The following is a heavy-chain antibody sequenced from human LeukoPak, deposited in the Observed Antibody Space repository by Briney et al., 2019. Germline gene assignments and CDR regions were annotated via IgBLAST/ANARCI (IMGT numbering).Heavy chain of an antibody. J-gene: IGHJ4*02. Sequence: SETLSLTCAVSRGSFSGYYWTWIRQSPGKGLEWIGEINHSGTTNYNPSLKSRVTISIDTSKNQFSLKLTSVTAADMAVYYCARGPTIDYDILTGYYYFDYWGQGTLVTVSS. CDR3: ARGPTIDYDILTGYYYFDY. CDR2: INHSGTT. V-gene: IGHV4-34*01. CDR1: RGSFSGYY. D-gene: IGHD3-9*01.